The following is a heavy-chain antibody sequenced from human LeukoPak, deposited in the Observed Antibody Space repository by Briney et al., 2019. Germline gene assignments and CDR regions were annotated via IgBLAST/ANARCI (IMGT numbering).Heavy chain of an antibody. D-gene: IGHD4-11*01. Sequence: SETLSLTCAVSGYAISSGYYWGWIRQPPGKGLEWIGSIYHSGTTYSNPSLKSRVTMSVNTSKNQFSLKLSSVTAAVTAVYYCARGETTAADRREGDAFDVWGQGTIVTVSS. V-gene: IGHV4-38-2*01. CDR2: IYHSGTT. J-gene: IGHJ3*01. CDR3: ARGETTAADRREGDAFDV. CDR1: GYAISSGYY.